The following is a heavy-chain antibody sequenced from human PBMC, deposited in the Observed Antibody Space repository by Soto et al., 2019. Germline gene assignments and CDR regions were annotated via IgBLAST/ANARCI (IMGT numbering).Heavy chain of an antibody. V-gene: IGHV3-23*01. J-gene: IGHJ5*01. CDR3: DPRGIQLWFDS. CDR2: ITASGGST. D-gene: IGHD1-1*01. CDR1: GFTFSSYA. Sequence: AGGSLRLSCVGTGFTFSSYAMSWVRQAPGKGLEWVSAITASGGSTFYADSVKGRFTISRDNSKGTLYLQMNSLSADDTAVYYCDPRGIQLWFDSWGQGTLVTVSS.